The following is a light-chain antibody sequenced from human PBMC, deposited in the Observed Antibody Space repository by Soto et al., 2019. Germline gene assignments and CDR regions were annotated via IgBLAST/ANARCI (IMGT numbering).Light chain of an antibody. CDR2: DAS. CDR3: QQRSNWPIT. Sequence: EIVLTQSPGTLSLSPGERATLSCRASQSISNYLAWYQQKPGQAPRLLIYDASNRATDIPARFSGSGSGTDFTLTISSLESEDFAVYYCQQRSNWPITFGQGTRLEIK. V-gene: IGKV3-11*01. J-gene: IGKJ5*01. CDR1: QSISNY.